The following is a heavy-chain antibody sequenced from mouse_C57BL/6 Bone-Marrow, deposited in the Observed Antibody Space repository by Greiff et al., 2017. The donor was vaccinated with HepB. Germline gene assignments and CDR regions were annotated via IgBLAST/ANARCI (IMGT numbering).Heavy chain of an antibody. D-gene: IGHD1-1*01. J-gene: IGHJ2*01. CDR3: AREGLTTVVADY. Sequence: QVQLQHPGAELVKPGASVKLSCKASGYTFTSYWMHWVKQRPGQGLEWIGMIHPNSGSTNYNEKFKSKATLTVDKSSSTAYMQLSSLTSEDSAVYYCAREGLTTVVADYWGQGTTLTVSS. V-gene: IGHV1-64*01. CDR1: GYTFTSYW. CDR2: IHPNSGST.